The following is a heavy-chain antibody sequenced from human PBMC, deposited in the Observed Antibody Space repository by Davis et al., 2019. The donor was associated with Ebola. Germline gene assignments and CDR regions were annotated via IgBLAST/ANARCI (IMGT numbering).Heavy chain of an antibody. CDR2: IYYSGST. Sequence: SETLSLTCTVSGGSISSYYWSWIRQPPGKGLEWIGYIYYSGSTNYNPSLKSRVTISVDTSKNQFSLKLSSVTAADTAVYYCARQGAWLGATTSLDYWGQGTLVTVSS. V-gene: IGHV4-59*08. CDR1: GGSISSYY. J-gene: IGHJ4*02. CDR3: ARQGAWLGATTSLDY. D-gene: IGHD1-26*01.